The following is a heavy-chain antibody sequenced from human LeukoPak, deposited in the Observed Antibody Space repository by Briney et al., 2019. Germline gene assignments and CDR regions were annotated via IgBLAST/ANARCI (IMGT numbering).Heavy chain of an antibody. J-gene: IGHJ4*02. CDR3: ARDVTVRGSPYRRYFDF. V-gene: IGHV4-39*07. Sequence: SETLSLTCTVSGGSITSSNYYWAWIRQPPGKGLEWIGSLYDAGNTYYNPSLKSRVAISVGTAKKQVSLRLTSLTAADTAVYYCARDVTVRGSPYRRYFDFWGQGSLVAVSS. CDR1: GGSITSSNYY. CDR2: LYDAGNT. D-gene: IGHD3-10*01.